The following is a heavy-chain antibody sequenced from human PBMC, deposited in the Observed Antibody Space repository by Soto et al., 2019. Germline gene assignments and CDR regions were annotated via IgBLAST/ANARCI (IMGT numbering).Heavy chain of an antibody. V-gene: IGHV3-23*01. J-gene: IGHJ1*01. D-gene: IGHD2-15*01. CDR1: GFTFSSNA. Sequence: GGSLRLSCAASGFTFSSNAMAWLRQAPWKGLEWFSGISGSGGSTYYADSVKGRFTISRDISKNTLYLQMNSLRAEDTAVYYCARETGYCSGGSCYPGYFQHWGQGTRVTVSS. CDR2: ISGSGGST. CDR3: ARETGYCSGGSCYPGYFQH.